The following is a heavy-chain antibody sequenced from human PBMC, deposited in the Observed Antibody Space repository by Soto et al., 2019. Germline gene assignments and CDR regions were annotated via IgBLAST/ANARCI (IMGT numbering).Heavy chain of an antibody. CDR2: TYYRSKRYN. Sequence: SQTLSLTCAISGDSVSSNSAAWNWIRPSPSRGLERLGRTYYRSKRYNDYAVSAKRRITINSDTFTNHFSLQLNSVTPEDTAVYDCARASSGWYWFDYWGQGTLVTVSS. D-gene: IGHD6-19*01. CDR1: GDSVSSNSAA. V-gene: IGHV6-1*01. J-gene: IGHJ4*02. CDR3: ARASSGWYWFDY.